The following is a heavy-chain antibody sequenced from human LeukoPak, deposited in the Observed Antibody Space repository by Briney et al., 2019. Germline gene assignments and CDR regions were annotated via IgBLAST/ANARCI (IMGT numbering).Heavy chain of an antibody. D-gene: IGHD3-10*01. V-gene: IGHV4-59*01. J-gene: IGHJ5*02. Sequence: SETLSLTCAVYGGSFSGYYWSWIRQPPGKGLEWIGYIYYSGSTNYNPSLKSRVTISVDTSKNQFSLKLSSVTAADTAVYYCARGRIGWFDPWGQGTLVTVSS. CDR1: GGSFSGYY. CDR2: IYYSGST. CDR3: ARGRIGWFDP.